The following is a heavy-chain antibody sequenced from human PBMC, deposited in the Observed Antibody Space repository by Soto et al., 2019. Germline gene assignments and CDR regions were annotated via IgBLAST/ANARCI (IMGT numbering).Heavy chain of an antibody. J-gene: IGHJ4*02. CDR2: IFSSGST. Sequence: SETLSLARTVSGGSSSNVYWSWIRQPPVKGLQWIGYIFSSGSTNYNPSLKSRVTISVNTSKNQFSLNLNSVTAADTAVYYCARQRRDFDYWGPGSLVT. CDR1: GGSSSNVY. CDR3: ARQRRDFDY. V-gene: IGHV4-59*08.